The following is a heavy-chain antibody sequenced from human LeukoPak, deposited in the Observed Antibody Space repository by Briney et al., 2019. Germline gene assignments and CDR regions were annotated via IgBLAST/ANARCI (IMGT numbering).Heavy chain of an antibody. J-gene: IGHJ4*02. D-gene: IGHD3-9*01. CDR2: ISGSGGST. V-gene: IGHV3-23*01. CDR3: ANLGSRYFDFRD. Sequence: GGSLRLSCAASGFTFSSYAMSWVRQAPGKGLEWVSAISGSGGSTYYADSVKGRFTISRDNSKNALYLQMNSLRAEDTAVYYCANLGSRYFDFRDWGQGTLVTVSS. CDR1: GFTFSSYA.